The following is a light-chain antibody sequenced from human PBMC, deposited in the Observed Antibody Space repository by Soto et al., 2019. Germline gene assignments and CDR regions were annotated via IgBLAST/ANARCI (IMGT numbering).Light chain of an antibody. V-gene: IGKV1-5*03. Sequence: DIQMTQSPSTLSGSVGDRVTITCRASQTISSWLAWYQQKPGKAPKLLIYKASTLKSGVPSRFSGSGPWTEFTLTISSLQPDDFATYYCQHYNSYPEAFGQGTKVELK. CDR3: QHYNSYPEA. CDR2: KAS. J-gene: IGKJ1*01. CDR1: QTISSW.